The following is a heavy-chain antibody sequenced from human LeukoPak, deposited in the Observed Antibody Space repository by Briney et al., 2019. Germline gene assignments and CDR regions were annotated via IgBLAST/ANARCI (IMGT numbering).Heavy chain of an antibody. Sequence: SVTLSLTCTVSGGSISSYYWSWIRQPPGKGLEWIGYIYYSGSTNYNPSLKSRVTISVDTSKNQFSLKLSSVTAADTAVYYCARSRSRYDSSGYRVYYFDYWGQGTLVTVSS. CDR3: ARSRSRYDSSGYRVYYFDY. J-gene: IGHJ4*02. CDR2: IYYSGST. V-gene: IGHV4-59*01. D-gene: IGHD3-22*01. CDR1: GGSISSYY.